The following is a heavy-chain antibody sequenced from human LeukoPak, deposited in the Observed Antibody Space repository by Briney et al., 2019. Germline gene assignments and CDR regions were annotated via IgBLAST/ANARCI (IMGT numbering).Heavy chain of an antibody. D-gene: IGHD3-22*01. V-gene: IGHV3-30-3*01. Sequence: QPGRSLRLSCAASGFTFSSYAMHWVRQSPGKGLAWVAVISYDGSNKYYADSVKGRFTISRDNSKNTLYLQMNSLRAEDTAVYYCAKDPSSYYYDSSGYYGDYWGQGTLVTVSS. CDR3: AKDPSSYYYDSSGYYGDY. CDR2: ISYDGSNK. CDR1: GFTFSSYA. J-gene: IGHJ4*02.